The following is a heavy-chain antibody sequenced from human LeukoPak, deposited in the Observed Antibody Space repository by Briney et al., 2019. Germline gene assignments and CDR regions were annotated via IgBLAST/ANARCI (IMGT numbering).Heavy chain of an antibody. J-gene: IGHJ4*02. D-gene: IGHD3-10*01. CDR1: GYTFTGYY. V-gene: IGHV1-2*02. CDR2: INPNSGGT. Sequence: GASVKVSCKASGYTFTGYYIHWVRQAPGQGLEWMGWINPNSGGTNYAQKFQGRVTMTKDTSISTAYMELNRLRSDDTAVYYCARDQGGLLGFDYWGQGILVTVSS. CDR3: ARDQGGLLGFDY.